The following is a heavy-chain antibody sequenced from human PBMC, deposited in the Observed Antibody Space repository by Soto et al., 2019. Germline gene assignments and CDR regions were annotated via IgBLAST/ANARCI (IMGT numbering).Heavy chain of an antibody. CDR2: IDPSDSYT. J-gene: IGHJ5*02. Sequence: GESLKISCKGSGYSFTSYWISWVRQMPGKGLEWMGRIDPSDSYTNYSPSFQGHVTISADKSISTAYLQWSSLKASDTAMYYCARGSYDFWSGYREGWFDPWGQGTLVTVSS. CDR1: GYSFTSYW. CDR3: ARGSYDFWSGYREGWFDP. V-gene: IGHV5-10-1*01. D-gene: IGHD3-3*01.